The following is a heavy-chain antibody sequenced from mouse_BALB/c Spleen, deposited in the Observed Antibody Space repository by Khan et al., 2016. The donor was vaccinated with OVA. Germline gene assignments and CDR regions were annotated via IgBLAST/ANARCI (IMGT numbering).Heavy chain of an antibody. Sequence: VQLQQSGAELVKTGASVKLSCKASGYTFNSYYMSWVKQRPGQGLEWIGEINPSNGGNNFNEKFKSKATLTVDKSSYTAYMQLSSLTSEDSAVYYCTRSGYGSFAYWGQGTLVTVSA. CDR1: GYTFNSYY. CDR2: INPSNGGN. V-gene: IGHV1S81*02. CDR3: TRSGYGSFAY. D-gene: IGHD2-2*01. J-gene: IGHJ3*01.